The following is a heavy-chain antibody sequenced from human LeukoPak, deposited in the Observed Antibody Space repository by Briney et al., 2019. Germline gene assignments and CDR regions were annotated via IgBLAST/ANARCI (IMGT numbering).Heavy chain of an antibody. J-gene: IGHJ4*02. V-gene: IGHV1-2*02. CDR2: INPNSGGT. D-gene: IGHD6-19*01. CDR1: VYTFTGYY. Sequence: ASVKVSCKASVYTFTGYYMHWVRQAPGQGLEWMGWINPNSGGTNYAQKFQGRVTMTRDTSISTAYMELSRLRSDDTAVYYCARIAVADRRPTHTLYDYWGQGTLVTVSS. CDR3: ARIAVADRRPTHTLYDY.